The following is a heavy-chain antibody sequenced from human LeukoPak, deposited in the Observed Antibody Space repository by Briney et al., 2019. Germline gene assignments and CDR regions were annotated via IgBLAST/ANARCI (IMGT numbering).Heavy chain of an antibody. D-gene: IGHD5-12*01. J-gene: IGHJ4*02. CDR1: GGTFSSYA. CDR3: ARDRDIVATISSFDY. V-gene: IGHV1-69*04. CDR2: IIPILGIA. Sequence: ASVKVSCKASGGTFSSYAIGWVRLAPGQGLEWMGRIIPILGIANYAQKFQGRVTITADKSTSTAYMELSSLRSEDTAVYYCARDRDIVATISSFDYWGQGTLVTVSS.